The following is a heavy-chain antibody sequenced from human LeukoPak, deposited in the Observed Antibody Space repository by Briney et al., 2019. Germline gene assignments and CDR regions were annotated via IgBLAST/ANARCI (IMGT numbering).Heavy chain of an antibody. CDR3: AREPKGRGSYYYPFDY. V-gene: IGHV3-66*01. D-gene: IGHD1-26*01. CDR1: GFSASSYY. Sequence: GGSLRLSCAASGFSASSYYMSWVRQAPGKGLEWVSVIYSGGSIFYADSVTGRFAISRDNSKNTLYLQMNSLRGEDTAVYYCAREPKGRGSYYYPFDYWGQGTLVTVSS. J-gene: IGHJ4*02. CDR2: IYSGGSI.